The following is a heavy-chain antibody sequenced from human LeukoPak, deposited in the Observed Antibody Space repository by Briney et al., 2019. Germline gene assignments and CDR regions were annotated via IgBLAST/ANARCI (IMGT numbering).Heavy chain of an antibody. D-gene: IGHD6-13*01. Sequence: GGSLRLSCAASGFTFDDYGMSWVRQAPGKGLEWVSGINWNGGSTGYADSVKGRFTISRDNAKNSLYLQMNSLRAEDTAVYYCARDVPYSSSWGHDAFDIWGQGTMVTVSS. V-gene: IGHV3-20*04. J-gene: IGHJ3*02. CDR1: GFTFDDYG. CDR2: INWNGGST. CDR3: ARDVPYSSSWGHDAFDI.